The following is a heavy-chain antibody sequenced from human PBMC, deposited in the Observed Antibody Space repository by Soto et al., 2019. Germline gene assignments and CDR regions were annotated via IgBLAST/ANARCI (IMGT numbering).Heavy chain of an antibody. D-gene: IGHD2-8*01. CDR1: GGSISHYY. CDR3: ARDRSTYGGGGTGVVQENWIDP. V-gene: IGHV4-59*01. J-gene: IGHJ5*02. Sequence: SETLSLTCTVSGGSISHYYWSWIRQSPGKGLEWIGYAYYSGSTDYNPSLKSRVPMSVDTSKNQVSLKLNSVTTADTAVYYCARDRSTYGGGGTGVVQENWIDPWGQGPLVPVSS. CDR2: AYYSGST.